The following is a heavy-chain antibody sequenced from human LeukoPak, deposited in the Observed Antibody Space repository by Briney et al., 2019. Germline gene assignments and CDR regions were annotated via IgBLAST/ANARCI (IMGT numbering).Heavy chain of an antibody. CDR1: GGSISSYY. J-gene: IGHJ4*02. CDR3: ARGQINSVAGGDY. V-gene: IGHV4-59*01. Sequence: SETLSLTCTVSGGSISSYYWSWIRQPPGKGLEWIGYIYYSGSTNYNPSLKSRVTISVDTSKNQFSLKLSSVTAADTAVYYCARGQINSVAGGDYWGQGTLVTVSS. D-gene: IGHD6-19*01. CDR2: IYYSGST.